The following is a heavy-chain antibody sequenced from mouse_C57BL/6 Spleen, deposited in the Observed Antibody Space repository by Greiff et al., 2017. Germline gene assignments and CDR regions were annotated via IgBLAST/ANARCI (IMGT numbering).Heavy chain of an antibody. D-gene: IGHD1-1*02. V-gene: IGHV1-19*01. CDR3: ARGLWQTFYAMDY. Sequence: VQLQQPGTELVKPGASVKLSCKASGYTFTSYWMHWVKQSHGKSLEWIGVINPYNGGTSYNQKFKGKATLTVDKSSSTAYMELNSLTSEDSAVYYCARGLWQTFYAMDYWGQGTSVTVSS. J-gene: IGHJ4*01. CDR1: GYTFTSYW. CDR2: INPYNGGT.